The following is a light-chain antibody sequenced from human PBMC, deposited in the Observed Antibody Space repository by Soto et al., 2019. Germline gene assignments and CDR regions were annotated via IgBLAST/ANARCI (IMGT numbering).Light chain of an antibody. CDR1: QSVTSN. V-gene: IGKV3-15*01. J-gene: IGKJ4*01. CDR3: QQYNDWPLT. Sequence: EIVMTQYPATLSASPGERATLSCRAIQSVTSNLAWYQQNPGQAPSLLIYGASTRATGIPARFSGSGSGTEFTLTISSLQSEDFVIYYCQQYNDWPLTVGGGTKVEI. CDR2: GAS.